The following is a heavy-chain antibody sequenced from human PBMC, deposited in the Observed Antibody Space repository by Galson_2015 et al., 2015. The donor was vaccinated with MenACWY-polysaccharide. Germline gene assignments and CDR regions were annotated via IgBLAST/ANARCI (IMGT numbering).Heavy chain of an antibody. CDR3: VKSMTILDY. CDR2: ISNRGIT. J-gene: IGHJ4*02. CDR1: GFTFSTYA. V-gene: IGHV3-23*01. Sequence: SLRLSCAASGFTFSTYAMSWVRQAPGTGLEWVSTISNRGITYYAESVKGRFTISRDNSKNTLHLQMSSLGAEDTALYYCVKSMTILDYWGQGTLVTVSS. D-gene: IGHD4/OR15-4a*01.